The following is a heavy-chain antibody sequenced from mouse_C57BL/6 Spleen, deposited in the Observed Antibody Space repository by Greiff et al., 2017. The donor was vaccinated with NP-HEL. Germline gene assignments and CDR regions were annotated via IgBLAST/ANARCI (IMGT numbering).Heavy chain of an antibody. D-gene: IGHD1-1*01. CDR2: IYPGSGST. CDR1: GYTFTSYW. V-gene: IGHV1-55*01. Sequence: VQLQQPGAELVKLGASVKMSCKASGYTFTSYWITWVKQRPGQGLEWIGDIYPGSGSTNYNEKFKSKATLTVDTSSSTAYMQLSSLTSEDSAVYYCARFYYYGSSYFDVWGTGTTVTVSS. J-gene: IGHJ1*03. CDR3: ARFYYYGSSYFDV.